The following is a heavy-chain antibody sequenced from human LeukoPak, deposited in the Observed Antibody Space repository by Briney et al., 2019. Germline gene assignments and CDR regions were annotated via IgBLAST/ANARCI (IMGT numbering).Heavy chain of an antibody. CDR3: ARQGAAGKYYYYMDV. V-gene: IGHV5-51*01. J-gene: IGHJ6*03. CDR2: IYPDDSNT. D-gene: IGHD6-13*01. CDR1: GYNFPIYW. Sequence: GESLKISCQCSGYNFPIYWIGWVRQMPGQGLEWMGIIYPDDSNTIYGPSFQGQVTISADKSINTAYLEWSSLKASDTAIYYCARQGAAGKYYYYMDVWGKGTTVTVSS.